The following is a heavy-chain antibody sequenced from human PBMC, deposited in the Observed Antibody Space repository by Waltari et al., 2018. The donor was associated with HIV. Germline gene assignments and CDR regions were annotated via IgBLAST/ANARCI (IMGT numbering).Heavy chain of an antibody. Sequence: QVLLQQWGAGLLKPSETLSLTCAVYDGSLSGYVWSWIRQPPGQGLEWIGEIDQRRRTNYNSSFRSRVAMSLDTSKNQFSLRLTSVTASDTAVYFCARFWPYEMLNFRTYYFDSWGQGTVVTVSS. D-gene: IGHD3-9*01. CDR2: IDQRRRT. CDR1: DGSLSGYV. CDR3: ARFWPYEMLNFRTYYFDS. J-gene: IGHJ4*02. V-gene: IGHV4-34*01.